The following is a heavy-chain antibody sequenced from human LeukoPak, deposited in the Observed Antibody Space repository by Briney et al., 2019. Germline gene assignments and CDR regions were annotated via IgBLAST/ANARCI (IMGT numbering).Heavy chain of an antibody. J-gene: IGHJ4*02. CDR2: VHHSGTI. CDR3: ARGEDSASWLVDY. Sequence: PSGTLSLTCAVSGGSISSSNWWIWVRQPPGKGLEWIGEVHHSGTINYNPSLKSRVTISVDKSKNQFSLKVSSVPAADTAVYYCARGEDSASWLVDYWGQGTLVTVSS. D-gene: IGHD6-13*01. V-gene: IGHV4-4*02. CDR1: GGSISSSNW.